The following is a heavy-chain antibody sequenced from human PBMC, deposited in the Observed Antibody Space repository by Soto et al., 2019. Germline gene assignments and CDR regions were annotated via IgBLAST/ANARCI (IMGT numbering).Heavy chain of an antibody. CDR1: GGSFSGYY. CDR3: ARDRRGSSRN. Sequence: QVRLQESGPGLVKPSETLSLTCTVSGGSFSGYYWGWIRQSAGKGLEWIGRIYTSGSTNYNPSLKSRVTMSVDTSKNQFSLKMSSVTAADTAVYYCARDRRGSSRNWGQGTLVSVSS. D-gene: IGHD6-13*01. J-gene: IGHJ4*02. V-gene: IGHV4-4*07. CDR2: IYTSGST.